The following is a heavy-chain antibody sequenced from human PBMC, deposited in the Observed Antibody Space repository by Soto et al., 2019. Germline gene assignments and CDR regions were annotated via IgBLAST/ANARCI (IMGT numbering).Heavy chain of an antibody. J-gene: IGHJ4*02. CDR3: AKDRLTVFGVVVTFED. D-gene: IGHD3-3*01. Sequence: ESGGGLVQPGGSLRLSCATAGFTFDSYAMHWVRQAPGKGLEWVSSLSGSGYQTYYADSVKGRLTISRDRSKNTVYLQMNSLRAEDTAVYFCAKDRLTVFGVVVTFEDWGRGTLVTVAS. CDR1: GFTFDSYA. V-gene: IGHV3-23*01. CDR2: LSGSGYQT.